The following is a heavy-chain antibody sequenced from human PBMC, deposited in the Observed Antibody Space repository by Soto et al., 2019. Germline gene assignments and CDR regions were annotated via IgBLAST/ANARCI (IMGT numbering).Heavy chain of an antibody. CDR3: AKDPPWRGHAFDI. J-gene: IGHJ3*02. D-gene: IGHD5-12*01. CDR2: VSMDSDTI. Sequence: GGSLRLSCKASGFDFSTYSMNWVRQAPGKGLEWIAYVSMDSDTIHYADSVKGRFTISRDDPENSLYLQMNSLRAEDTAVYYCAKDPPWRGHAFDIWGQGTMVTVSS. CDR1: GFDFSTYS. V-gene: IGHV3-48*01.